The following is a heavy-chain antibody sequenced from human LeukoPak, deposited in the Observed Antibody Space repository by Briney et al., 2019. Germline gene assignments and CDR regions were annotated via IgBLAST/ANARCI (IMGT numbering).Heavy chain of an antibody. D-gene: IGHD4-17*01. CDR1: GFTFSNYA. J-gene: IGHJ4*02. V-gene: IGHV3-30-3*01. CDR2: ISYDGSNK. CDR3: GRLRSYFDY. Sequence: PGGSLRLSCAASGFTFSNYAMHWVRQAPGKGLEWLAGISYDGSNKYYADSVKGRFTISRDNSKNTLYLQMNSLRAEDTAVYYCGRLRSYFDYWGQGTLVTVPS.